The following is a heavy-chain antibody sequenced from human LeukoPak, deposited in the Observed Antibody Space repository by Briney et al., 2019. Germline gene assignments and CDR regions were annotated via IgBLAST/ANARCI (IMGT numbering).Heavy chain of an antibody. V-gene: IGHV1-69*04. CDR3: ARVEVGQQLGTRDFYYYYMDV. CDR2: IIPILGIA. Sequence: WASVKVSCKASGGTFSSYAISWVRQAPGQGLEWMGRIIPILGIANYAQKFQGRVTITADKSTSTAYMELSSLRSEDTAVYYCARVEVGQQLGTRDFYYYYMDVWGKGTTVTVSS. D-gene: IGHD6-13*01. CDR1: GGTFSSYA. J-gene: IGHJ6*03.